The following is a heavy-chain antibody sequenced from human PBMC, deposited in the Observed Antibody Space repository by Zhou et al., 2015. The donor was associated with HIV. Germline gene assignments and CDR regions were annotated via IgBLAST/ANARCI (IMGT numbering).Heavy chain of an antibody. CDR3: ATGVIRGVRTFDY. D-gene: IGHD3-10*01. CDR1: GFIFSNAW. J-gene: IGHJ4*02. Sequence: EMQLAESGGRLGKAGGGCLRLSCTASGFIFSNAWMTWVRQVPRKGLQWIGHIKSKLHGGTTDYAAPVKGRFTISRDDANNTLFLQMSSLKTEDTAVYYCATGVIRGVRTFDYWGQGTLVTVSS. V-gene: IGHV3-15*01. CDR2: IKSKLHGGTT.